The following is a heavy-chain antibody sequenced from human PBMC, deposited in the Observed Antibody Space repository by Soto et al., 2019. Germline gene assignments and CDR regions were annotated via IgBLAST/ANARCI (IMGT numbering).Heavy chain of an antibody. V-gene: IGHV3-30-3*01. CDR2: ISYDGSNK. J-gene: IGHJ4*02. CDR3: ARDPDVNPVAYYFDY. Sequence: QVQLVESGGGVVQPVRSLRLSCAASGFTFSSYAMHWVRQAPGKGLEWVAVISYDGSNKYYADSVKGRFTISRDNSKNTLYLQMNSLRAEDTAVYYCARDPDVNPVAYYFDYWGQGTLVTVSS. D-gene: IGHD2-15*01. CDR1: GFTFSSYA.